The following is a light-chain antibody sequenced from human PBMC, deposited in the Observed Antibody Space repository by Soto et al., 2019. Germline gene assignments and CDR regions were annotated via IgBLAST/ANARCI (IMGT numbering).Light chain of an antibody. J-gene: IGKJ1*01. CDR2: GAS. CDR1: QSVSSSY. Sequence: VLTQSPGTLSLTPGERATLSCRASQSVSSSYLAWYQQKPGQAPRLLIYGASSRATGIPDRFSGSGSGTDFTLTISRLEPEDFAVYYCQQYVSFETFGHGTNVDIK. CDR3: QQYVSFET. V-gene: IGKV3-20*01.